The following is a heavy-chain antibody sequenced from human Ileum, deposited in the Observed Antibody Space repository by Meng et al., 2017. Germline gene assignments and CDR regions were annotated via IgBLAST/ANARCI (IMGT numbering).Heavy chain of an antibody. J-gene: IGHJ4*02. V-gene: IGHV3-49*04. CDR3: VRRTWTGTYYYFDY. CDR1: GFTFADYG. CDR2: IRSKAYGGTT. D-gene: IGHD1-26*01. Sequence: GGSLRLSCTASGFTFADYGMSWVRQAPGKGLEWLSFIRSKAYGGTTEYAASVRGRFTVSRDDSKSIAYLQMNSLKTEDTAVYYCVRRTWTGTYYYFDYWGQGILVTVSS.